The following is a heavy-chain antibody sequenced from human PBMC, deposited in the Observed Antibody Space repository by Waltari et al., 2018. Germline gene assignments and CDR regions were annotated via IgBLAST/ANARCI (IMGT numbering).Heavy chain of an antibody. V-gene: IGHV1-18*01. CDR3: ARDKSGWSYQAIDY. CDR2: ISGYNGNT. D-gene: IGHD1-26*01. J-gene: IGHJ4*02. Sequence: QVHLVQSVAEVKKPGASVKVSCKTSGYTFTSYGITWFRQAPEQGLEWMGWISGYNGNTNSAQKLQARVTMTTDTSTSTAHMELRDLSPDDTAVYYCARDKSGWSYQAIDYWGQGTLVTVSS. CDR1: GYTFTSYG.